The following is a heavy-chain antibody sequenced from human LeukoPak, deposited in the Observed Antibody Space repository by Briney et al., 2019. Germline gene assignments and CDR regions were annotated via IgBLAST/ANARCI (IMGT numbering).Heavy chain of an antibody. CDR3: ARVSDYGDYRSYFDY. CDR1: GGSISSSNW. D-gene: IGHD4-17*01. Sequence: PSETLSLTGAGSGGSISSSNWWRWVPQPPRKWLEWFGEIYHSGSTNYNPSLKSRVTISVDKSKNQFSLKLSSVTAADTAVYYCARVSDYGDYRSYFDYWGQGTLVTVSS. V-gene: IGHV4-4*02. CDR2: IYHSGST. J-gene: IGHJ4*02.